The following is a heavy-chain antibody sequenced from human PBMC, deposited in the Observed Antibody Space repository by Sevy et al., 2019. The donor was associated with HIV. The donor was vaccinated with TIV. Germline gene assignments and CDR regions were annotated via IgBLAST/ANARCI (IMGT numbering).Heavy chain of an antibody. V-gene: IGHV3-30*02. Sequence: GGSLRLSCAASGFTFSTYDMHWVRQAPGKGLEWVAYIRYDGSNKYYADSVRGRFTISRDNSKNTLYLQMNSLKAEDTAVYYRARGRKTTQEWLEELDYYYGVDVWGQGTTVTVSS. CDR2: IRYDGSNK. CDR3: ARGRKTTQEWLEELDYYYGVDV. J-gene: IGHJ6*02. D-gene: IGHD2-8*01. CDR1: GFTFSTYD.